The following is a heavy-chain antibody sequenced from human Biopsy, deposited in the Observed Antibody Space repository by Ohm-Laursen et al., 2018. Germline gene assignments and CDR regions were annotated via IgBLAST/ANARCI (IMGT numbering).Heavy chain of an antibody. J-gene: IGHJ4*02. CDR1: GKTFSDYQ. D-gene: IGHD2-15*01. CDR3: GNEVHGRDY. V-gene: IGHV4-34*08. CDR2: INQAGTT. Sequence: PSETLSLTCAVFGKTFSDYQWSWIRQPSGKGLEWIGQINQAGTTNYNPSLKSRVSISADASKYEFSLRLTSVTAADTAVYLCGNEVHGRDYWGLGAQVTVSS.